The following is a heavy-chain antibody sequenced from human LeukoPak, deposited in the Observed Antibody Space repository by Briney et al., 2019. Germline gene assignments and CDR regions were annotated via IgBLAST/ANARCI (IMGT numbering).Heavy chain of an antibody. V-gene: IGHV1-2*02. J-gene: IGHJ4*02. D-gene: IGHD6-19*01. CDR3: ARDSGWHSSTNYFDY. CDR1: GYTFTGYY. CDR2: INPNSGGT. Sequence: ASVKVSCKASGYTFTGYYMHWVRQAPGQGLEWMGWINPNSGGTNYAQKFQGRVTMTRDTSISTAYMELTRLRSDDTAVYYCARDSGWHSSTNYFDYWGQGTLVTVSS.